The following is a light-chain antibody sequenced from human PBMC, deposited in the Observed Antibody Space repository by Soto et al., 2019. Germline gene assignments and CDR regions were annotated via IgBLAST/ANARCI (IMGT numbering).Light chain of an antibody. CDR2: AAS. CDR1: QDINSW. CDR3: QQTNSFPLT. Sequence: DIQMTQSPSSVSASVGDRVTITCRASQDINSWLAWYQQKPGKAPNLLIYAASSLQSGVPSRFSGSGSRTDFTLTISSLQPEDFASYYCQQTNSFPLTFGGGTKVEIK. J-gene: IGKJ4*01. V-gene: IGKV1-12*01.